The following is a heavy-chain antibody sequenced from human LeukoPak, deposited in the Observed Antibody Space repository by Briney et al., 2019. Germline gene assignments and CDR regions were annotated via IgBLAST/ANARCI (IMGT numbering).Heavy chain of an antibody. J-gene: IGHJ5*02. CDR3: ARDLPDGWFDP. Sequence: SVKLSCKASGGTFSSYAISWVRQAPGQGLEWMGGIIPIFGTANYAQKFQGRVTITTDESTSTAYMGLSSLRYEDTAVYYCARDLPDGWFDPWGQGTLVTVSS. CDR2: IIPIFGTA. D-gene: IGHD1-14*01. V-gene: IGHV1-69*05. CDR1: GGTFSSYA.